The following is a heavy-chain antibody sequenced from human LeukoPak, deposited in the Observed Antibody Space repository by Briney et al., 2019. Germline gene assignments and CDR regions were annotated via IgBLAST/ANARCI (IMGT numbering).Heavy chain of an antibody. CDR2: ISNSGSSI. CDR3: ARIPYCSSTSCHYYYYYMDV. V-gene: IGHV3-11*01. CDR1: GFTFSDYY. J-gene: IGHJ6*03. Sequence: PGGSLRLSCAASGFTFSDYYMSWIRQAPGKGLEWVSYISNSGSSIYYADSVKGRFTISRDNAKNSLYLQMNSLRAEDTAVYYCARIPYCSSTSCHYYYYYMDVWGKGTTVTVSS. D-gene: IGHD2-2*01.